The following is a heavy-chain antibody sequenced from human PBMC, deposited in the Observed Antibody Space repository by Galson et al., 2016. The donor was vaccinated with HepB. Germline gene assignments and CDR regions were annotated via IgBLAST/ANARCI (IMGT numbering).Heavy chain of an antibody. CDR3: AKGIGSGWSDY. D-gene: IGHD6-19*01. J-gene: IGHJ4*02. V-gene: IGHV3-9*01. Sequence: SLCLSRAASGFLWGVYAMSWGRQSPGKGREGVSGLTSEGGIIGYWDSVKGRFTISRDNARNFLFLQMNNLRSEDTALYYCAKGIGSGWSDYWGPGTLVSVSS. CDR1: GFLWGVYA. CDR2: LTSEGGII.